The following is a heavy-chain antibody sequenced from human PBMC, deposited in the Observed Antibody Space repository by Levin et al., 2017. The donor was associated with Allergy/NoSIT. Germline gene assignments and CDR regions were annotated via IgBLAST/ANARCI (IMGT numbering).Heavy chain of an antibody. Sequence: SGGSLRLSCAASGFTFDDYGMSWVRQAPGKGLEWVSGINWNGGSTGYADSVKGRFTISRDNAKNSLYLQMNSLRGEDTALYHCERVSGRDYGSLVSVWGQGTLVTVS. CDR1: GFTFDDYG. J-gene: IGHJ4*02. D-gene: IGHD4-17*01. CDR3: ERVSGRDYGSLVSV. CDR2: INWNGGST. V-gene: IGHV3-20*01.